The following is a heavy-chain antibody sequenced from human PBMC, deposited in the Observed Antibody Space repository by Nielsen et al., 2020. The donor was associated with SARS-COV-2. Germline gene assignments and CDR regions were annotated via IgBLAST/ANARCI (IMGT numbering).Heavy chain of an antibody. CDR1: GFTFDDYA. D-gene: IGHD6-13*01. CDR3: ATGAAAGTGNYYYGMDV. Sequence: GGSLILSCAASGFTFDDYAMHWVRQAPGKGLEWVSGISWNSGSIGYADSVKGRFTISRDNAKNSLYLQMNSLRAEDTALYYCATGAAAGTGNYYYGMDVWGQGTTVTVSS. V-gene: IGHV3-9*01. CDR2: ISWNSGSI. J-gene: IGHJ6*02.